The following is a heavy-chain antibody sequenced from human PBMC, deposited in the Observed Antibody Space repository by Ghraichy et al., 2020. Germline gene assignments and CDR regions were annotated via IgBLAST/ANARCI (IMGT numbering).Heavy chain of an antibody. Sequence: GGSLRLSCTASGFTFGDYALSWFRQPPGKGLEWVGFIGGQTFGGTTDYAASVKGRFTISRDDSKSIAYLQMNSLKTEDTAVYYCTRDHRIQLWLPIAFDDWGQGTLVTVSS. J-gene: IGHJ4*02. V-gene: IGHV3-49*03. CDR1: GFTFGDYA. D-gene: IGHD5-18*01. CDR3: TRDHRIQLWLPIAFDD. CDR2: IGGQTFGGTT.